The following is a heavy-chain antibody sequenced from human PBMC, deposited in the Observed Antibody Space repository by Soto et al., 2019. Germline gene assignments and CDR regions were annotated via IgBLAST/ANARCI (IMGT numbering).Heavy chain of an antibody. J-gene: IGHJ6*02. CDR3: AKDQGTGTTGGYYYYGMDV. CDR1: GFTFSSYG. Sequence: QVQLVESGGGVVQPGRSLRLSCAASGFTFSSYGMHWVRQAPGKGLEWVAVISYDGSNKYYADSVKGRFTISRDNSKNTLYLQMNSLRAEDTAVCYCAKDQGTGTTGGYYYYGMDVWGQGTTVTVSS. D-gene: IGHD1-1*01. V-gene: IGHV3-30*18. CDR2: ISYDGSNK.